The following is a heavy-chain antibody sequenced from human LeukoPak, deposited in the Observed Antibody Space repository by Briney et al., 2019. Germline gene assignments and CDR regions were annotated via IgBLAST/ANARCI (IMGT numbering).Heavy chain of an antibody. CDR2: ISNSGTAI. CDR3: ARAGYSMDTEYFQQ. Sequence: GGSLRLSCAASGFTFSSYEMNWVRQAPGEGLEWVSYISNSGTAIYYADSVKGRFTISRDNAKSSLYLQMNSLRAEDTAVYYCARAGYSMDTEYFQQWGQGTLVTVSS. D-gene: IGHD5-18*01. V-gene: IGHV3-48*03. J-gene: IGHJ1*01. CDR1: GFTFSSYE.